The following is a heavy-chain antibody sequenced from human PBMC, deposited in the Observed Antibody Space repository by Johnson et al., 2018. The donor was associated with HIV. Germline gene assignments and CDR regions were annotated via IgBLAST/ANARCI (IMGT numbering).Heavy chain of an antibody. CDR2: IWYDGSNK. V-gene: IGHV3-33*06. D-gene: IGHD5-24*01. Sequence: QVQLVESGGGVVQPGRSLRLSCAASGFTFSSYGMHWVRQAPGKGLEWVAVIWYDGSNKYYADSVKGRFTISRDTSKNTLYLQMNNLRVEDTALYYCAKSALERATPLAEVDAFDVWGQGTMVTVSS. CDR1: GFTFSSYG. J-gene: IGHJ3*01. CDR3: AKSALERATPLAEVDAFDV.